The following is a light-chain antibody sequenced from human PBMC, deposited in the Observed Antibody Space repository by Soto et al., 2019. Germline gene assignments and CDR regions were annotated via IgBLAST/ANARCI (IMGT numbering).Light chain of an antibody. CDR2: TNN. J-gene: IGLJ2*01. Sequence: QSVLTQPPSASGTPGQRVTISCSGSSSNIGSNYIYWYQQIPGTAPTIVIYTNNQRPSGVPDRFSGSKSGTSASLAISGLRSEDEAVYYCAAWDDRLSGPVFGGGTKAHRP. CDR1: SSNIGSNY. V-gene: IGLV1-47*02. CDR3: AAWDDRLSGPV.